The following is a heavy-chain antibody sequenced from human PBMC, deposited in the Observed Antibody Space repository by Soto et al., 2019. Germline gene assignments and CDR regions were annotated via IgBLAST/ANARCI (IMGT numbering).Heavy chain of an antibody. D-gene: IGHD6-13*01. CDR1: GFSISSGYY. J-gene: IGHJ5*02. Sequence: WETLSLTCVVSGFSISSGYYWGWIRQPPGKGLEWIVSIYHSGTTYYNPSIKSRVTISVDTSKNQFSLNLNSVTAADTAIYYCARESSRDQNWFDPWGQGTLVTVSS. CDR2: IYHSGTT. V-gene: IGHV4-38-2*02. CDR3: ARESSRDQNWFDP.